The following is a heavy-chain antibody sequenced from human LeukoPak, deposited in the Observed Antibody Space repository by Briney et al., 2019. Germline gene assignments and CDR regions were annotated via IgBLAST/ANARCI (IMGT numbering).Heavy chain of an antibody. J-gene: IGHJ6*02. CDR3: AREYSGSYSGVYYYYYYGMDV. CDR2: ISSSSSYI. Sequence: SGGSLRLSCAASGFTFSSYSMNWVRQAPGKGLEWASSISSSSSYIYYADSVKGRFTVSRDNAKNSLYLQMNSLRAEDTAVYYCAREYSGSYSGVYYYYYYGMDVWGQGTTVTVSS. V-gene: IGHV3-21*01. D-gene: IGHD1-26*01. CDR1: GFTFSSYS.